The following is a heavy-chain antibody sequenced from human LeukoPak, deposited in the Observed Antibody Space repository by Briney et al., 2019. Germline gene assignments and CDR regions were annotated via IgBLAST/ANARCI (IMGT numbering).Heavy chain of an antibody. V-gene: IGHV4-59*01. CDR1: VGSINSYY. CDR3: ARGRSAWNHAFDI. CDR2: FFYSGST. Sequence: SETLPLTCSVSVGSINSYYWSWIRQPPGKGLEWIAYFFYSGSTNYNPSLKSRVTISVDPSKRQVSLKLRSVTPADTAVYYCARGRSAWNHAFDIWGQGTLVTVSS. D-gene: IGHD1-1*01. J-gene: IGHJ3*02.